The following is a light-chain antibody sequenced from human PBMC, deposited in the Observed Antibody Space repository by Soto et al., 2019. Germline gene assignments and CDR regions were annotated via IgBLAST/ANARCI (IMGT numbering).Light chain of an antibody. CDR2: DVS. CDR3: SSYTSSSTYV. Sequence: QSALTQPASVSGSPGQSIAISCTGTSSDAGAYNSVSWYQQHPGRAPKLMIHDVSDRPSGVSNRFSGSKSGNTASLTISGLQAEDEADYYCSSYTSSSTYVFGTGTKLTVL. CDR1: SSDAGAYNS. V-gene: IGLV2-14*03. J-gene: IGLJ1*01.